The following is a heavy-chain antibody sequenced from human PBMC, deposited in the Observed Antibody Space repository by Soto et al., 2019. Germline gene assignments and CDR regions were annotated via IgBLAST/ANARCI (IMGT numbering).Heavy chain of an antibody. CDR3: AKDDLPQEYGYYFDF. V-gene: IGHV3-23*01. CDR2: INENGAET. CDR1: GITFSSYP. Sequence: EMQLLESGGGLVQPGGSLRLSCAASGITFSSYPMNWVRQAPGKGVEWVSSINENGAETYYADSVKGRFTISRDNSKNTLYLQMNSLRAEDTAIYYCAKDDLPQEYGYYFDFWGQGTLVTVSS. D-gene: IGHD3-10*01. J-gene: IGHJ4*02.